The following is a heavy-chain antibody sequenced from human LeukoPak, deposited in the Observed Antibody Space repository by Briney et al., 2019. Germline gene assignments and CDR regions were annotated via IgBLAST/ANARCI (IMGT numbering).Heavy chain of an antibody. D-gene: IGHD3-10*01. CDR2: ISSSGSTI. CDR3: ASKGPGSYLDN. V-gene: IGHV3-11*01. CDR1: GFTFSDYY. J-gene: IGHJ4*02. Sequence: PGGSLRLSCAASGFTFSDYYMSWIRQAPGKGLEWVSYISSSGSTIYYADSVKGRFTISRDNAKNSLYLQIDSLRAEDAAMYYCASKGPGSYLDNWGQGTLVTVSS.